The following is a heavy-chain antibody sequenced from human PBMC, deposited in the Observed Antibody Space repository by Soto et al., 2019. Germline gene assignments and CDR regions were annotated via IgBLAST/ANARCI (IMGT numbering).Heavy chain of an antibody. J-gene: IGHJ4*02. Sequence: GGSLRLSCADSGFTFSSYAMSWVRQAPGKGLEWITAISGSGSSTYYADSVKGRFTISRDNPRSTLYLQMNSLRADDTAVYYCAKDHRADSGPRWGRGTLVTVSS. CDR3: AKDHRADSGPR. CDR2: ISGSGSST. CDR1: GFTFSSYA. V-gene: IGHV3-23*01. D-gene: IGHD5-12*01.